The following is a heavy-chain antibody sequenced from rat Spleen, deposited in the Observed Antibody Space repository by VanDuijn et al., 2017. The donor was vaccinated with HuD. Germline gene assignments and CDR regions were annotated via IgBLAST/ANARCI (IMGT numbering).Heavy chain of an antibody. V-gene: IGHV2-43*01. D-gene: IGHD2-5*01. J-gene: IGHJ2*01. CDR1: GFSLTSYH. CDR2: IWTGGTT. CDR3: ARANRDTYAHFDY. Sequence: QVQLKESGPGLVQPSQTLSLTCTVSGFSLTSYHVSWVRQPPGKGLEWMGVIWTGGTTAYNSLLESRLSITRDISKSQIFLKMNSLQTEDTATYYCARANRDTYAHFDYWGQGVKVTVSS.